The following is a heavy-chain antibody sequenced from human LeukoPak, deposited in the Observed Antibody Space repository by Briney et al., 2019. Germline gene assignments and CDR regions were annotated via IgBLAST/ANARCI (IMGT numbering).Heavy chain of an antibody. Sequence: GGSLRLSCAASAFIVTRNYMSWVRQAPGKGLEWVSVIYSADNTYYADSVKGRFTISRDNSKNTVYLQMNSLRAEDTAVYHCATNWNFRFDYWGQGTLVTVSS. D-gene: IGHD1-7*01. J-gene: IGHJ4*02. CDR1: AFIVTRNY. CDR2: IYSADNT. CDR3: ATNWNFRFDY. V-gene: IGHV3-53*01.